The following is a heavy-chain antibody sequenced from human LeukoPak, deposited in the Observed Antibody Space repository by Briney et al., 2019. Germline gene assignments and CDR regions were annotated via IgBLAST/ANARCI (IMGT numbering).Heavy chain of an antibody. D-gene: IGHD3-22*01. CDR3: AKDAGYYYDSSGYYYY. J-gene: IGHJ4*02. CDR2: ISGSGGST. V-gene: IGHV3-23*01. CDR1: GLTFSSYA. Sequence: GGSLRLSCAASGLTFSSYAMSWVRQAPGKGLEWVSAISGSGGSTYYADSVKGRFTISRDNSKNTLYLQMNSLRAEDTAVYYCAKDAGYYYDSSGYYYYWGQGTLVTVSS.